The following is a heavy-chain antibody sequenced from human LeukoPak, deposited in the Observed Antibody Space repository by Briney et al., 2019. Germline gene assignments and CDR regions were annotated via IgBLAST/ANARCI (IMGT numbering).Heavy chain of an antibody. CDR1: GFTFSDYV. V-gene: IGHV3-23*01. D-gene: IGHD2-15*01. CDR3: AKSPGPREGIIAAIYYSGMDV. J-gene: IGHJ6*02. CDR2: SGSIT. Sequence: GGSLRLSCAASGFTFSDYVMTWVRQAPGKGLEWVSGSGSITYYADSVRGRFTIFRDDSKNTLDLQMNSLRVEDTAVYYCAKSPGPREGIIAAIYYSGMDVWGQGTTVIVSS.